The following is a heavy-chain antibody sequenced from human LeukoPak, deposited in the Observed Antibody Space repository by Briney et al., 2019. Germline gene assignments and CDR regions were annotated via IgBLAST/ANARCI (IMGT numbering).Heavy chain of an antibody. CDR2: ISWNSGST. Sequence: PGRSLRLSCAASGFTFDDYAMHWVRQAPGKGLEWVSGISWNSGSTGYADSVKGRFTISRDNAKNSLYLQMNSLRAEDTALYYCAKDHYYGSGSSYDAFDIWGQGTMVTVSS. CDR1: GFTFDDYA. V-gene: IGHV3-9*01. J-gene: IGHJ3*02. CDR3: AKDHYYGSGSSYDAFDI. D-gene: IGHD3-10*01.